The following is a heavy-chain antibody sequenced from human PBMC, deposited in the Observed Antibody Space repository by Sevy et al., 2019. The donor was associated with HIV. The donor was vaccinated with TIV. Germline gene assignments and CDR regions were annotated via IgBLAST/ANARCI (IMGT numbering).Heavy chain of an antibody. CDR1: GYTLTGLS. V-gene: IGHV1-24*01. J-gene: IGHJ4*02. CDR3: ATAREYYQGSSGYLDF. CDR2: FDPEDGET. Sequence: ASVKVSCKVSGYTLTGLSMHWVRQAPGKGLEWMGRFDPEDGETIYAQNFQGRVTLTEDTSIDTAYMELSSLRDEDTDVYYCATAREYYQGSSGYLDFWGQGTLVTVSS. D-gene: IGHD3-22*01.